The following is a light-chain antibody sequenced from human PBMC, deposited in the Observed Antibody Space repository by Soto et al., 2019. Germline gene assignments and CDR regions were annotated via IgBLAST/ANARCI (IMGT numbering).Light chain of an antibody. J-gene: IGKJ1*01. V-gene: IGKV1-39*01. CDR1: QGISSY. Sequence: DIQMTQSPSSLSASVGDRVTITCRASQGISSYLNWYQQKPGKAPKLLIYAASSLQSGVPSRFSGSGSGTDFTPTTSSLQPEDFATYYCQQSYSTPDIRTFGQGTKVEIK. CDR2: AAS. CDR3: QQSYSTPDIRT.